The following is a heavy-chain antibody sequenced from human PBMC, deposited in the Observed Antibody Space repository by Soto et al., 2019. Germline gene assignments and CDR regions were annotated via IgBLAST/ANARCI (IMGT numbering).Heavy chain of an antibody. CDR3: ARDSSLGYSFDY. J-gene: IGHJ4*02. Sequence: ASVKXSCKASGHTFTNYGLGWVRQAPGQGLEWMGWISAYNGNTKYAQKLQGRVTMTTDTSTSTVYMELRSLRSDDTAVYYCARDSSLGYSFDYWGQGTLVTVSS. CDR2: ISAYNGNT. V-gene: IGHV1-18*01. CDR1: GHTFTNYG. D-gene: IGHD2-2*01.